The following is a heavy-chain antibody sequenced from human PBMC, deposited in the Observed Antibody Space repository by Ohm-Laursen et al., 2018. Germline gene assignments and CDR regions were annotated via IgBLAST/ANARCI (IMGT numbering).Heavy chain of an antibody. J-gene: IGHJ3*02. D-gene: IGHD6-19*01. CDR1: GFTFSDYY. CDR2: IHSGGST. CDR3: ARGYTSSGWYAAFDI. Sequence: SLRLSCAASGFTFSDYYMSWIRQAPGKGLEWVSVIHSGGSTYYADSVKGRFTISRDNSKNTLYLQMNSLRAEDTAVYYCARGYTSSGWYAAFDIWGQGTMVTVSS. V-gene: IGHV3-66*01.